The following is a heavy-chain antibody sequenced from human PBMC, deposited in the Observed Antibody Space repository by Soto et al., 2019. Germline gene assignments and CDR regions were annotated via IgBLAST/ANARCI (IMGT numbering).Heavy chain of an antibody. D-gene: IGHD3-10*01. CDR3: ARDVTGKNYYGMDV. CDR1: GGTFSICA. V-gene: IGHV1-69*13. Sequence: ASVKVSCKASGGTFSICAIIWVRQAPGQGLEWMGGIIPIFGTANYAQKFQGRVTITADESTSTAYMELSSLRSEDTAVYYCARDVTGKNYYGMDVWGQGTTVTVSS. J-gene: IGHJ6*02. CDR2: IIPIFGTA.